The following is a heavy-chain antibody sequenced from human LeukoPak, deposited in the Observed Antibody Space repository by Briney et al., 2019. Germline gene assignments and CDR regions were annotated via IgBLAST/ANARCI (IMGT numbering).Heavy chain of an antibody. Sequence: SVKDSFKASGGTFISYAISWVRQPPGQGLEWMGGIIPIFGTANYAQKFQGRVTSTADEPTRTSHMELRTVKSEDAAGYYCAREWGEYCSSTSCYGMDVWGKGATVTVSS. CDR2: IIPIFGTA. J-gene: IGHJ6*04. V-gene: IGHV1-69*01. D-gene: IGHD2-2*01. CDR1: GGTFISYA. CDR3: AREWGEYCSSTSCYGMDV.